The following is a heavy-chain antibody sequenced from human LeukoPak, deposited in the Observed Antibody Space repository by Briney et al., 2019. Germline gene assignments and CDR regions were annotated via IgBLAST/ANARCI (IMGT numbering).Heavy chain of an antibody. CDR2: ISASGGST. Sequence: PGGSLRLSCAASGFTFSTCAMTWVRQAPGKGLEWVSAISASGGSTYYADSVKGRFSISRDNAKNSLYLQMNSLRAEDTAVYYCARGAGVLTGYNPPDYWGQGTLVTVSS. J-gene: IGHJ4*02. CDR1: GFTFSTCA. CDR3: ARGAGVLTGYNPPDY. D-gene: IGHD3-9*01. V-gene: IGHV3-23*01.